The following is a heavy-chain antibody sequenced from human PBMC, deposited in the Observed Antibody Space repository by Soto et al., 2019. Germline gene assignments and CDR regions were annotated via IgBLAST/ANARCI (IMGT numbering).Heavy chain of an antibody. J-gene: IGHJ6*02. V-gene: IGHV3-21*01. CDR1: GFTFSSYS. CDR3: ARDHRYCSGSSCRPYYYYYGMDV. D-gene: IGHD2-15*01. CDR2: ISGTSDYI. Sequence: VGSLRLSCAASGFTFSSYSMNWVRQAPGRGLEWVAAISGTSDYIYYADSVKGRFTISRDNAKTSLYIQMNSLRAEDTAVYYCARDHRYCSGSSCRPYYYYYGMDVWGQGTTVTVSS.